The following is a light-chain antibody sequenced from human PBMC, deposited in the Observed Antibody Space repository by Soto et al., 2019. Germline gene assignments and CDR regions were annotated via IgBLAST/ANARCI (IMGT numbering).Light chain of an antibody. V-gene: IGKV1-39*01. CDR3: QQSYTAPPT. J-gene: IGKJ1*01. Sequence: EIQMNQTPSSLSASVGDRVTITCRASHSISTNLIWYQHKLGKAPKLLIYAASNLQSGVPSRFSGSGSGTDIPLTISSPQPEELATSYCQQSYTAPPTFGQGTMV. CDR2: AAS. CDR1: HSISTN.